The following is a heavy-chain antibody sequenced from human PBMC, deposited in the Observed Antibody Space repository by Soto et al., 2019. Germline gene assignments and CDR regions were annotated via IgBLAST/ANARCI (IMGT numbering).Heavy chain of an antibody. CDR3: ARAALDYPYNWFDP. V-gene: IGHV3-48*03. J-gene: IGHJ5*02. Sequence: WGSQSLSCTASGFTVSSYEMNWFRQSPGNGLECVSYISSSGSTIYYADSVKGRFTISRDNAKNSLYLQMNSLRAEDTAVYYCARAALDYPYNWFDPWGQGTLVTVSS. CDR1: GFTVSSYE. CDR2: ISSSGSTI. D-gene: IGHD4-17*01.